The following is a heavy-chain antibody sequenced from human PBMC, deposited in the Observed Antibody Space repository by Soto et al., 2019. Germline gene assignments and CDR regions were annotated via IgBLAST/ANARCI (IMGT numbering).Heavy chain of an antibody. J-gene: IGHJ6*02. CDR1: NGSVSSGTYS. CDR2: IYYSGTT. CDR3: ARGHYYYGMDV. Sequence: SETLSLTCTVSNGSVSSGTYSWSWVRQPPGKGLEWIGYIYYSGTTYYTPSLKRRLTMSMDRANDHFSLNLTSVTAADTAVYFCARGHYYYGMDVWGQGITVTVSS. V-gene: IGHV4-30-2*01.